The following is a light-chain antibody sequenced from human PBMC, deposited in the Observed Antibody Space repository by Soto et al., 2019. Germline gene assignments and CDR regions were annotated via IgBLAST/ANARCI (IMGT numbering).Light chain of an antibody. V-gene: IGKV1-39*01. CDR1: QSISTF. CDR3: QQSYNTLS. J-gene: IGKJ4*01. Sequence: DIQMTQSPSSLSASVGDRVTITCRASQSISTFLNWYQHRPGKAPKLLIYSASTLQSGVPPTFSGSGSGTDFTLTISSLHPEDFATYYCQQSYNTLSFGGGTKVEIK. CDR2: SAS.